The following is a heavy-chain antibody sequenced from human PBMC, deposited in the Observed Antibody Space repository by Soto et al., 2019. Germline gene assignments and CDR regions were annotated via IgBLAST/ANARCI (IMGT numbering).Heavy chain of an antibody. CDR3: GGGSGSYYKVPPAFDI. Sequence: SETLSLTCSVSGGSISSGGYYWSWIRQHPGKGLEWIGYIYYSGSTYYNPSLKSRVTISVDTSKNQFSLKLSSVTAADTAVYYCGGGSGSYYKVPPAFDIWGQGTMVTVSS. V-gene: IGHV4-31*03. CDR2: IYYSGST. J-gene: IGHJ3*02. CDR1: GGSISSGGYY. D-gene: IGHD3-10*01.